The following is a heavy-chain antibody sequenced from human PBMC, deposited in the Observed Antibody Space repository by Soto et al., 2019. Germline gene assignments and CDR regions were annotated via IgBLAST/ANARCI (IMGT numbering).Heavy chain of an antibody. CDR1: GFTFSSYS. D-gene: IGHD3-9*01. CDR2: IRRSGSPI. V-gene: IGHV3-48*02. CDR3: ARDEILTGSPYYYYGMDV. J-gene: IGHJ6*02. Sequence: HPGGSLRLSCAASGFTFSSYSMNWVRQAPGKGLEWVSYIRRSGSPIYYADSVKGRFIISRDNAKNSLYLQMNSLRDEDTAIYYCARDEILTGSPYYYYGMDVCGQGTTVTVSS.